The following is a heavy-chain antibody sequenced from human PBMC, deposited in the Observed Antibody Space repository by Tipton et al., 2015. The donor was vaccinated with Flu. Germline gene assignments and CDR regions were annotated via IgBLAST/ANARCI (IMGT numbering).Heavy chain of an antibody. V-gene: IGHV4-4*07. Sequence: TLSLTCTVSGGSISGYYWTWIRQPAGKGLEWIGHIYTRGSTDYNPSLKSRVTMSVDTSKNHFSLKLSSVTAADTAVYYCARQGRELKKGLSYLDYWGQGTLVTVSS. CDR1: GGSISGYY. CDR2: IYTRGST. D-gene: IGHD3-10*01. CDR3: ARQGRELKKGLSYLDY. J-gene: IGHJ4*02.